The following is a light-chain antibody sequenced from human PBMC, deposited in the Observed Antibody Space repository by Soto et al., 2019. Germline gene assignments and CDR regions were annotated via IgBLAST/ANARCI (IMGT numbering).Light chain of an antibody. CDR2: EVT. CDR1: SSDVGAYNY. Sequence: QSVLTQPASVSGSLGQSIIISCNGTSSDVGAYNYVSWYQQHPDKAPKLLIFEVTNRPSGVSGRFSGSKSGITASLSISGLQPEDEADYYCTSYSSSSPVLFGGGTKLTVL. J-gene: IGLJ2*01. CDR3: TSYSSSSPVL. V-gene: IGLV2-14*01.